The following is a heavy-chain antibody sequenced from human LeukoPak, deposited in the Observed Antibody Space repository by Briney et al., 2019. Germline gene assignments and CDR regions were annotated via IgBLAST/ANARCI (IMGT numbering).Heavy chain of an antibody. J-gene: IGHJ6*02. V-gene: IGHV4-34*01. CDR2: INHSGST. D-gene: IGHD2-15*01. CDR1: GGSFSGYY. Sequence: PSETLSLTCAVYGGSFSGYYWSWIRQPPGKGLEWIGEINHSGSTNYNPSLKSRVTISVDTSKNQFSLKLSSVTAADTAVYYCARGGCSGGSCYSDYYYGMDVWGQGTTVTVSS. CDR3: ARGGCSGGSCYSDYYYGMDV.